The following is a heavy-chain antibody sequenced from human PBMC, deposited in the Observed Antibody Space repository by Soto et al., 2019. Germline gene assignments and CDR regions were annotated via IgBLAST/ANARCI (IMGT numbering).Heavy chain of an antibody. Sequence: ASVKVSCKASGYTFTSYDINWVRQATGQGLEWMGWMNPNSGNTGYAQKFQGRVTMTRNTSISTAYMELSSLRSEDTAVYYCARVEQWLVQYYYYGRDVWGQGTTGTVS. CDR2: MNPNSGNT. CDR1: GYTFTSYD. CDR3: ARVEQWLVQYYYYGRDV. V-gene: IGHV1-8*01. D-gene: IGHD6-19*01. J-gene: IGHJ6*02.